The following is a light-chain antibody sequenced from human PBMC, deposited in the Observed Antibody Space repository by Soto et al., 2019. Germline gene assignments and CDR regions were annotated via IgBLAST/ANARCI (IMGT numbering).Light chain of an antibody. CDR2: ATS. CDR3: HQFGYSPRT. V-gene: IGKV3-20*01. J-gene: IGKJ1*01. CDR1: QTVNSDY. Sequence: EIVLTQSPGTLSLSPGETATLSCRASQTVNSDYLAWFQQRPGQAPRLLIFATSSRATDLPDRFSGSGSGTDFTLAIRRLEPEYFAVYYCHQFGYSPRTLGQGTKVE.